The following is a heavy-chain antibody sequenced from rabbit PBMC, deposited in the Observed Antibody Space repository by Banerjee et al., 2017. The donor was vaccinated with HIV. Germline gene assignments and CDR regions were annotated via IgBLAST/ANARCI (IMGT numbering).Heavy chain of an antibody. CDR3: ARDRTSSGYYFNL. V-gene: IGHV1S40*01. D-gene: IGHD1-1*01. J-gene: IGHJ4*01. Sequence: QSLEESGGDLVKPGASLTLTCTASGFSFSSDYYMCWVRQAPGKGLEWIACIDGGNSDSTYYASWAKGRFTISKTSSTTVTLQMASLTAADTATYFCARDRTSSGYYFNLWGPGTLVTVS. CDR2: IDGGNSDST. CDR1: GFSFSSDYY.